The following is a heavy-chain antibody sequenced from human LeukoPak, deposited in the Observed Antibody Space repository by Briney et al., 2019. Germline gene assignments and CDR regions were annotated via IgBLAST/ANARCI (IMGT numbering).Heavy chain of an antibody. CDR1: GDSISYFY. D-gene: IGHD6-13*01. Sequence: NTSETLSLTCSVSGDSISYFYWSWIRQPAGKGLEWIGRIYTSGSTNYNPSLKSRVTMSVDTSKNQFSLKLSSVTAADTAVYYCARDGQYWSSSWYNWFDPWGQGTLVTVSS. J-gene: IGHJ5*02. V-gene: IGHV4-4*07. CDR2: IYTSGST. CDR3: ARDGQYWSSSWYNWFDP.